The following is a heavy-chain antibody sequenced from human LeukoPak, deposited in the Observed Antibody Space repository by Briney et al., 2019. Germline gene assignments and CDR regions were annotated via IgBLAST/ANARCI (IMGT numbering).Heavy chain of an antibody. D-gene: IGHD3-22*01. CDR3: TTAYYDSSGYYNDY. V-gene: IGHV3-15*01. CDR2: IKSKTDGGTT. J-gene: IGHJ4*02. CDR1: GFTFSNAG. Sequence: GGSLRLSCAASGFTFSNAGMSWVRQAPGKGLEWVGGIKSKTDGGTTDYAAPVKGRFTISRDDSKNTLYLQMNSLKTEDTAVYYCTTAYYDSSGYYNDYWGQGTLVTVSS.